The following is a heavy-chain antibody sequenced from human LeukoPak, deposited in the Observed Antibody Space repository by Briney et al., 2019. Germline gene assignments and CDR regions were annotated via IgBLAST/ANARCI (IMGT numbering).Heavy chain of an antibody. Sequence: GGSLTLSCAVSGFTFSSYAMSWVRQAPPQGLEWVSVISDSGDYTSYADSVRGRFTISRDNSRNTLYLQMISLRPEDTAVYYCAKDTSIGKYCTNGVCSPFDYWGQGTLVTVSS. V-gene: IGHV3-23*01. D-gene: IGHD2-8*01. J-gene: IGHJ4*02. CDR1: GFTFSSYA. CDR2: ISDSGDYT. CDR3: AKDTSIGKYCTNGVCSPFDY.